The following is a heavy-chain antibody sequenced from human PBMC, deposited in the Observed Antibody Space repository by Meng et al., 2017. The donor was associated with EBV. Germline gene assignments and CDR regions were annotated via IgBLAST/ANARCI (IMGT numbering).Heavy chain of an antibody. J-gene: IGHJ4*02. CDR3: ASAEHYGDYVFEY. Sequence: QVQLVRFGAEVKGPGSSGKGSRKTAGGSLRSFAISWGRQAPGQGLEWMGGIIPLFHTTNYAQKFQGRLHIIADESSATTYMELSSLRSEDTAIYYCASAEHYGDYVFEYWGQGTLVTVSS. V-gene: IGHV1-69*01. CDR2: IIPLFHTT. CDR1: GGSLRSFA. D-gene: IGHD4-17*01.